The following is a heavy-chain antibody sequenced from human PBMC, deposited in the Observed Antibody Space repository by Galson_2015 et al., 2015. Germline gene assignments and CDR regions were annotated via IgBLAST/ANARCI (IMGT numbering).Heavy chain of an antibody. CDR2: ISWDGGDI. D-gene: IGHD3-16*02. J-gene: IGHJ4*02. CDR3: AKDRGNYRGFDY. Sequence: SLRLSCAASGFTFGDFMMHWVRQAPGKGLEWVSLISWDGGDIYYADSVKGRFTISRDNGKNSLYLQMTSLRPEDTALYYCAKDRGNYRGFDYWGQGTLVSVSS. CDR1: GFTFGDFM. V-gene: IGHV3-43*01.